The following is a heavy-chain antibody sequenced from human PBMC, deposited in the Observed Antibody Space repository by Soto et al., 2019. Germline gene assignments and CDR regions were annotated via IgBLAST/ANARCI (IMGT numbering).Heavy chain of an antibody. CDR3: ARDPTSSGWYGPLGGYYYGMDV. J-gene: IGHJ6*02. CDR2: INPSGGST. D-gene: IGHD6-19*01. Sequence: VASVKVSCKASGYTFTSYYMHWVRQAPGQGLEWMGIINPSGGSTSYAQKFQGRVTMTRDTSTSTVYMELSSLRSEDTAVYYCARDPTSSGWYGPLGGYYYGMDVWGQGTTVTVSS. V-gene: IGHV1-46*01. CDR1: GYTFTSYY.